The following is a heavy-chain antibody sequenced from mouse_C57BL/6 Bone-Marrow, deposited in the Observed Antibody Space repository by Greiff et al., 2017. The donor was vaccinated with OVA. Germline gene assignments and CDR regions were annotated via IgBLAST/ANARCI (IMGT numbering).Heavy chain of an antibody. D-gene: IGHD2-2*01. CDR1: GYTFTDYN. CDR3: ERHDLIWLREDYFDY. V-gene: IGHV1-22*01. CDR2: INPNNGGT. J-gene: IGHJ2*01. Sequence: EVQLQESGPELVKPGASVKMSCKASGYTFTDYNMHWVKQSHGKSLEWIGYINPNNGGTSYNQKFKGKATLTVNKSSSTAYMELRSLTSEDSAVYYCERHDLIWLREDYFDYWGKGTTLTVSS.